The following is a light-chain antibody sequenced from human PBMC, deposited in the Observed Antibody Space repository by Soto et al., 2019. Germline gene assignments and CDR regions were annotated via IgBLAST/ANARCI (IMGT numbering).Light chain of an antibody. CDR2: AAS. Sequence: QMTKCPSSLSASVGDRVTITCRASQGISTSLNWYQQKPGKAPKLLIYAASSLQSGVPSRFSGSGSGTEFTLTISSLHPDDFATYYRQQYNSYWTFGQGTKVDIK. V-gene: IGKV1-39*01. J-gene: IGKJ1*01. CDR1: QGISTS. CDR3: QQYNSYWT.